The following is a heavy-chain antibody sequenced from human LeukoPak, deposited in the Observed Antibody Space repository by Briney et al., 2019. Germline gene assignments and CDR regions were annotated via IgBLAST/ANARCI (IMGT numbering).Heavy chain of an antibody. D-gene: IGHD5-18*01. J-gene: IGHJ4*02. V-gene: IGHV3-30*02. CDR2: LRRDGSDK. CDR3: AKDHSQNFDY. Sequence: GGSLGLSRAASGFTFSNYGMHWVRQAPGKGLEWVAFLRRDGSDKYYADSVKGRFTISRDNSKNTVYLQMNSLRPEDTAVYYCAKDHSQNFDYWGQGTLVTVSS. CDR1: GFTFSNYG.